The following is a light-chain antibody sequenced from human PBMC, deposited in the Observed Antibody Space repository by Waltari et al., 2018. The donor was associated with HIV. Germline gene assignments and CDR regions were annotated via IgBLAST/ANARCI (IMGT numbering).Light chain of an antibody. CDR1: KLGDKY. CDR2: QDA. Sequence: SYELSQPPSVSVSPGQTASIPCSGDKLGDKYVCWYQQKPGQSPVLVIYQDAKRPSGIPGRFSGSNSVNTATLSIGGTQAVDEADYFCQAWDSSTAVFGGGTKLTVL. V-gene: IGLV3-1*01. CDR3: QAWDSSTAV. J-gene: IGLJ2*01.